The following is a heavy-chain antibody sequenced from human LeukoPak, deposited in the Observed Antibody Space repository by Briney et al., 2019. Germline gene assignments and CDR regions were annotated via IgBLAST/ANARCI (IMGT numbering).Heavy chain of an antibody. J-gene: IGHJ6*03. CDR3: ARVGASSGWYSFHYYYMDV. CDR2: IYYSGST. Sequence: SETLSLTCTVSGGSISSYYWSWIRQPPGKGLEGLGDIYYSGSTNYNPSPKSRVTISVDTSKNQFSLKLSSVTAADTAVYYCARVGASSGWYSFHYYYMDVWGKGTTVTISS. D-gene: IGHD6-19*01. V-gene: IGHV4-59*01. CDR1: GGSISSYY.